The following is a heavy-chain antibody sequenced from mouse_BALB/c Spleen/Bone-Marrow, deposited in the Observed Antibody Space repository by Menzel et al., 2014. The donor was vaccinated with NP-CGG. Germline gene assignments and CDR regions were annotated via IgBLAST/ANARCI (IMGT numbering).Heavy chain of an antibody. J-gene: IGHJ3*01. Sequence: EVQLQQSGGGLVQPGGSLKLSCAASGFTFSSYGMSWVRQTPDKRLELVATINSNGGSTYYPDSVKGRFTISRDNAKNPLYLQMSSLKSEDTAMYYCARDPLYYYAWGQGTLVTASA. V-gene: IGHV5-6-3*01. D-gene: IGHD1-1*01. CDR3: ARDPLYYYA. CDR2: INSNGGST. CDR1: GFTFSSYG.